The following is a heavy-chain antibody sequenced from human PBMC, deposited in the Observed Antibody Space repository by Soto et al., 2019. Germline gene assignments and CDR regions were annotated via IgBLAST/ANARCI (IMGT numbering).Heavy chain of an antibody. V-gene: IGHV4-34*01. CDR3: ARGPNLINDFWSGYFVGYGWFDP. Sequence: SETLSLTCAVYGGSFSGYYWSWIRQPPGKGLEWIGEINHSGSTNYNPSLKSRVTISVDTSKNQFSLKLSSVTAADTAVYYCARGPNLINDFWSGYFVGYGWFDPWGQGTLVTVSS. CDR1: GGSFSGYY. CDR2: INHSGST. J-gene: IGHJ5*02. D-gene: IGHD3-3*01.